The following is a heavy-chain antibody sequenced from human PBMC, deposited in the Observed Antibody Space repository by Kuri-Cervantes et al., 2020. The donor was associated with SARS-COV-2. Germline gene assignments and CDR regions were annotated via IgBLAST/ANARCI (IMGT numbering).Heavy chain of an antibody. CDR1: GGAFSSYP. D-gene: IGHD3-10*01. Sequence: SVKVSCKASGGAFSSYPLSWVRQAPGQGLEWMGEINPMFHKANFAEEFQGRVTLTTDESTSTAYMELSSLRSEDTAVYYCASTSGSHPVFDYWGQGTLVTVSS. CDR2: INPMFHKA. CDR3: ASTSGSHPVFDY. V-gene: IGHV1-69*05. J-gene: IGHJ4*02.